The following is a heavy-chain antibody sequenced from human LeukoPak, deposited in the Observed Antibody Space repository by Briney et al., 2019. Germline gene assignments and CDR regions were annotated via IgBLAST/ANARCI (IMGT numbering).Heavy chain of an antibody. CDR1: GFTFSSYA. V-gene: IGHV3-30-3*01. J-gene: IGHJ4*02. Sequence: GGSLRLSCAASGFTFSSYAVHWVRQVPGKGLEWVAVISYDGSNKIYADSVKGRFTISRDNSKNTLYLQMNSLRAEDTAVYYCARGDVAAGTDYFDYWGQGTLVTVSS. CDR2: ISYDGSNK. CDR3: ARGDVAAGTDYFDY. D-gene: IGHD6-13*01.